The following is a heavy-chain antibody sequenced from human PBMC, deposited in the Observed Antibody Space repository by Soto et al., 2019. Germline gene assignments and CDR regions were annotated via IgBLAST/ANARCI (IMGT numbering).Heavy chain of an antibody. V-gene: IGHV1-2*02. CDR2: INPNSGGT. D-gene: IGHD3-3*01. CDR1: GYAFTGYY. Sequence: ASVKVSCKASGYAFTGYYMHWVRQAPGQGLEWMGWINPNSGGTNYAQKFQGRVTMTRDTSISTAYMELSRLRSDATAVYYCERGSFGVVITPYPVDYWGQGTLVTVSS. J-gene: IGHJ4*02. CDR3: ERGSFGVVITPYPVDY.